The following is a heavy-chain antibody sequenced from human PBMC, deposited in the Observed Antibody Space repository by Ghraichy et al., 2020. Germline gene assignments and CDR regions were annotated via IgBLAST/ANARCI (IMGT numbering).Heavy chain of an antibody. J-gene: IGHJ3*02. D-gene: IGHD3-9*01. CDR3: ARDRDRYDILTGYDAFDI. CDR1: GYTFTSYA. Sequence: ASVKVSCKASGYTFTSYAMHWVRQAPGQRLEWMGWINAGNGNTKYSQKFQGRVTITRDTSASTAYMELSSLRSEDTAVYYCARDRDRYDILTGYDAFDIWGQGTMVTVSS. V-gene: IGHV1-3*01. CDR2: INAGNGNT.